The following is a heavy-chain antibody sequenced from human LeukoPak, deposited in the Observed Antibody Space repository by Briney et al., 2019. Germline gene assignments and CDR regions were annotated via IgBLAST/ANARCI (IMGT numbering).Heavy chain of an antibody. CDR3: ARVNRYGDYVYWYFDL. D-gene: IGHD4-17*01. CDR1: GFTFSSYA. V-gene: IGHV3-30*04. CDR2: ISYDGSNK. Sequence: PGGSLRLSCAASGFTFSSYAMHWVRQAPGKGLEWVAVISYDGSNKYYADSVKGRFTISRDNSKNTLYLQMNSLRAEDTAVYYCARVNRYGDYVYWYFDLWGRGTLVTVSS. J-gene: IGHJ2*01.